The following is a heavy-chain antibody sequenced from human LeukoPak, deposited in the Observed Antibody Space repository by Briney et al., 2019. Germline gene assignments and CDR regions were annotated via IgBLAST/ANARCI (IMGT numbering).Heavy chain of an antibody. CDR2: IYYSGST. Sequence: SETLSLTCTVSGGSISSSSYYWGWIRQPPGKGLEWIGSIYYSGSTYYNPPLKSRVTISVDTSKNQFSLKLSSVTAADTAVYYCARWGLPRNRILTGYLSYFDYWGQGTLVTVSS. CDR1: GGSISSSSYY. D-gene: IGHD3-9*01. V-gene: IGHV4-39*01. CDR3: ARWGLPRNRILTGYLSYFDY. J-gene: IGHJ4*02.